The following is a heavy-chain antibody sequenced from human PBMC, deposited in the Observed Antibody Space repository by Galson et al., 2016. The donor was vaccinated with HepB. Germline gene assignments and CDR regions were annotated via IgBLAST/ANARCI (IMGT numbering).Heavy chain of an antibody. D-gene: IGHD3-9*01. CDR1: GFTFSSHA. V-gene: IGHV3-30*04. Sequence: SLRLSCAASGFTFSSHAVHWVRQAPGKGLEWLAVISHDGSNEIYADSVKGRFTISRDNSKNRLFLQMDRLTVHDTALYYCARNLRPSVVHYFEWLLSPFDYWGQGTLVTVSS. CDR2: ISHDGSNE. CDR3: ARNLRPSVVHYFEWLLSPFDY. J-gene: IGHJ4*02.